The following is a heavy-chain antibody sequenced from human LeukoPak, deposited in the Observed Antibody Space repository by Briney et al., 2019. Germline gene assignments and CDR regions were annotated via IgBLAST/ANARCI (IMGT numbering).Heavy chain of an antibody. D-gene: IGHD6-13*01. Sequence: GGSLRLSCAASGFTFSSYGMSWVRQAPGKGLEWVSAISGSGGSTYYADSVKGRFTISRDNSKNTLYLQMNSLRAEDTAVYYCAKDLRYSSSWPGTNNWFDPWGQGTLVTVSS. CDR1: GFTFSSYG. CDR3: AKDLRYSSSWPGTNNWFDP. V-gene: IGHV3-23*01. CDR2: ISGSGGST. J-gene: IGHJ5*02.